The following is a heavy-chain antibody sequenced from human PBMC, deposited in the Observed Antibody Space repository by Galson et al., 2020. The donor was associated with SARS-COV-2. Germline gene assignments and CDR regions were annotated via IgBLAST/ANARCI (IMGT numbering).Heavy chain of an antibody. CDR1: GFTFGDFA. CDR2: IRSRTNDGTT. CDR3: ARGGFPYYYYMDV. Sequence: GGSLRLSCTVAGFTFGDFAMSWFRQAPGKGLEWVGFIRSRTNDGTTEYAASVKDRFTMSRDDSTHFAHLQMNSLITEDTAVYYCARGGFPYYYYMDVWGKGTTVTISS. J-gene: IGHJ6*03. V-gene: IGHV3-49*03.